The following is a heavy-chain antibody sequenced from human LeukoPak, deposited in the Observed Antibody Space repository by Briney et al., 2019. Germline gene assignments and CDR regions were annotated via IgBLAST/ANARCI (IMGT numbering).Heavy chain of an antibody. CDR1: GYTFTSYY. V-gene: IGHV1-2*02. Sequence: ASVKVSCKASGYTFTSYYMHWVRQAPGQGLEWMGWINPNSGGTNYAQKFQGRVTMTRDTSISTAYMELSRLRSDDTAVYYCARDPRATISGYYYYYMDVWGKGTTVTISS. J-gene: IGHJ6*03. D-gene: IGHD5-24*01. CDR2: INPNSGGT. CDR3: ARDPRATISGYYYYYMDV.